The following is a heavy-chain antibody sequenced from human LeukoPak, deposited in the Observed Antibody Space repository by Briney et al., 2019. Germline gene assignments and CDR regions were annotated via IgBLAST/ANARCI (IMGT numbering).Heavy chain of an antibody. Sequence: PGRSLRLSCAASGFTFSSYAMHWVRQAPGKGLEWVAVISYDGSNKYYADSVKGRFTISRDNSKNTLYLQMNSLRAEDTAVYYCAKGYSYGVRWYYSDYWGQGTLVTVSS. V-gene: IGHV3-30*04. CDR2: ISYDGSNK. CDR3: AKGYSYGVRWYYSDY. CDR1: GFTFSSYA. J-gene: IGHJ4*02. D-gene: IGHD5-18*01.